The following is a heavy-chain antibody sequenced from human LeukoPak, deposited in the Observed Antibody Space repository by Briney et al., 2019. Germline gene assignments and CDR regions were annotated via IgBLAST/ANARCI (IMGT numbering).Heavy chain of an antibody. D-gene: IGHD6-19*01. CDR2: INPNSGGT. V-gene: IGHV1-2*06. J-gene: IGHJ4*02. Sequence: ASVKVSCKASGYTFTGYYMHWVRQAPGQGLDWMGRINPNSGGTNYAHKFQGRVTMTRDTSISTAYMELSRLRSDDTAVYYCARDLRSIRVIAVAGTVGYWGQGTLVTVSS. CDR1: GYTFTGYY. CDR3: ARDLRSIRVIAVAGTVGY.